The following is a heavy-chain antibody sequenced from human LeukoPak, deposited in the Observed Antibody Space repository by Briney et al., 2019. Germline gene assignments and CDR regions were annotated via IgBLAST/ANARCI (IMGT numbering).Heavy chain of an antibody. V-gene: IGHV4-59*01. CDR2: TYYSGST. CDR1: GGSISSYY. CDR3: ARADEWSPQEFDY. D-gene: IGHD3-3*01. Sequence: SETLSLTCTVSGGSISSYYWSWIRQPPGKGLEWIGYTYYSGSTNYNPSLKSRVTISVDTSKNQFSLKLSSVTAADTAVYYCARADEWSPQEFDYWGQGTLVAVSS. J-gene: IGHJ4*02.